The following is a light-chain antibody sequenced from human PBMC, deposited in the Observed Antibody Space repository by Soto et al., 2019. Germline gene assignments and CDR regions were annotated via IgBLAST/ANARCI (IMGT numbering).Light chain of an antibody. Sequence: DIVMTQSPDSLAVSLGERATINCKSSQSVLYSSHNKNYLAWYQQKPGQHPKLLIYWASTRESGVPDRFSGSGSGTDFSLAIDSLQAEDVAVYYCQQYHTSPRTFGQGTKVEI. V-gene: IGKV4-1*01. J-gene: IGKJ1*01. CDR3: QQYHTSPRT. CDR2: WAS. CDR1: QSVLYSSHNKNY.